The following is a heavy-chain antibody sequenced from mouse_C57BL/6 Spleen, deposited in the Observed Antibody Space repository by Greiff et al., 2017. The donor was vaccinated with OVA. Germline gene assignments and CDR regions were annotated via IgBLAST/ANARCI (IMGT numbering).Heavy chain of an antibody. CDR3: ARVRRGDYFDY. V-gene: IGHV5-16*01. CDR1: GFTFSDYY. Sequence: EVKLVESEGGLVQPGSSMKLSCTASGFTFSDYYMAWVRQVPEKGLEWVANINYDGSSTYYLDSLKSRFIISRDNAKNILYLQMSSLKSEDTATYYCARVRRGDYFDYWGQGTTLTVSS. CDR2: INYDGSST. J-gene: IGHJ2*01.